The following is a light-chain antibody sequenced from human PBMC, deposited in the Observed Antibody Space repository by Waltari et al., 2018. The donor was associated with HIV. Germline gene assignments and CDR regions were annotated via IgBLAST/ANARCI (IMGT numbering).Light chain of an antibody. CDR3: QQYGYSPRMYT. J-gene: IGKJ2*01. CDR2: GTS. Sequence: EIVLTQSPGTLSLSPGARATLSCRASQSVSSSFIAWYQQKPGQAPRLLIYGTSSRATGIPDRFSGSGSGTDFTLIISRLEPEDFAVNYCQQYGYSPRMYTFGQGTKLEIK. V-gene: IGKV3-20*01. CDR1: QSVSSSF.